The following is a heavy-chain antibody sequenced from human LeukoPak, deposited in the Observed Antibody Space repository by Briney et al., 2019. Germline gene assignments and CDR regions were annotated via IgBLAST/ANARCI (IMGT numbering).Heavy chain of an antibody. CDR2: IYYSGST. V-gene: IGHV4-39*01. CDR1: GGSISSSSYY. J-gene: IGHJ4*02. CDR3: ARHGGEYYDILTGYFNPKEFDY. D-gene: IGHD3-9*01. Sequence: SETLSLTCTVSGGSISSSSYYWGWIRQPPGKGLEWIGSIYYSGSTYYNPSPKSRVTISVDTSKNQFSLKLSSVTAADTAVYYCARHGGEYYDILTGYFNPKEFDYWGQGTLVTVSS.